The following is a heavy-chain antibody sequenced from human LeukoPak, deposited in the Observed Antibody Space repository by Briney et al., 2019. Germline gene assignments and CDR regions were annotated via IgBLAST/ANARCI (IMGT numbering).Heavy chain of an antibody. D-gene: IGHD6-13*01. J-gene: IGHJ4*02. Sequence: PGGSLRLSCAASGFTVSSSYMTWVRQAPGKGLEWVSIIYSGGNTYYADSVQGRFTISRDNSKNTLYLQMNSLRAEDTAVYYCARGYSSSWYDYWGQGTLVTVSS. CDR2: IYSGGNT. CDR1: GFTVSSSY. CDR3: ARGYSSSWYDY. V-gene: IGHV3-66*01.